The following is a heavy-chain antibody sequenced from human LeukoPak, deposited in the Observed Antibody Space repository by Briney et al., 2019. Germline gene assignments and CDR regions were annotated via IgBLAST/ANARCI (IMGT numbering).Heavy chain of an antibody. J-gene: IGHJ3*02. CDR2: IYYSGST. CDR3: AGDVDTAMLDASNI. CDR1: GGTFNTYY. D-gene: IGHD5-18*01. V-gene: IGHV4-59*01. Sequence: SETLSLTCTVSGGTFNTYYWSWVRQPPGKGLEWIASIYYSGSTDYYPSLKSRVAISIDTSKNQFSLKLSSVTAADTALYYCAGDVDTAMLDASNIWGQGTMVTVSS.